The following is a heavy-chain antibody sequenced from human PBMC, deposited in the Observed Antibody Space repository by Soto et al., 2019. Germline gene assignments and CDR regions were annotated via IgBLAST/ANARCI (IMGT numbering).Heavy chain of an antibody. CDR1: GASINNYH. CDR3: ATLRGLGVFSTYFDY. D-gene: IGHD3-10*01. Sequence: SETLSLTCTVSGASINNYHWTWIRQPPGKGLEWIAYIYYTGITNFNPSLKGRVTISMDTSKNQFSLKLRSVTAADTAVYFCATLRGLGVFSTYFDYWGQGLMVT. J-gene: IGHJ4*02. V-gene: IGHV4-59*08. CDR2: IYYTGIT.